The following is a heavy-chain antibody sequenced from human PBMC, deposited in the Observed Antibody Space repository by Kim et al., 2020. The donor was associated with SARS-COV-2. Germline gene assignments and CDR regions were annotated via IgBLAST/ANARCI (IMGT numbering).Heavy chain of an antibody. Sequence: SETLSLTCAVYGESFSGYYWSWIRQPPGKGLEWIGEINHSGSTNYNPSLKSRVTISVDTSKNQFSLKLSSVTAADTAVYYCATKSWTYDYWGQGTLVTVSS. CDR2: INHSGST. V-gene: IGHV4-34*01. CDR3: ATKSWTYDY. D-gene: IGHD1-7*01. J-gene: IGHJ4*02. CDR1: GESFSGYY.